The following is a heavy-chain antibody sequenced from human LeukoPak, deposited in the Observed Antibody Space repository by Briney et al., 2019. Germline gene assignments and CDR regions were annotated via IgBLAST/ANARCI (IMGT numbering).Heavy chain of an antibody. V-gene: IGHV3-48*04. CDR2: ISTTNSTI. J-gene: IGHJ4*02. CDR1: GFTFSSYA. D-gene: IGHD3-10*01. Sequence: GGSLRLSCAASGFTFSSYAMHWVRQAPGKGLEWVSFISTTNSTIYYADSVKGRFTISRDNAKNSLYLQMNSLRAEDTAVYYCARARECDYWGQGTLVTVSS. CDR3: ARARECDY.